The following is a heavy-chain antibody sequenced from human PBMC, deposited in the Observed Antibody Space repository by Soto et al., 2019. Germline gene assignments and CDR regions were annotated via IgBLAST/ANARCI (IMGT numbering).Heavy chain of an antibody. CDR1: GFTFRNYN. V-gene: IGHV3-23*01. Sequence: GGSLRLSCAASGFTFRNYNMNWVRQAPGKGLEWVSAISGSGGSTYYADSVKGRFTISRDNSKNTLYLQMNSLRAEDTAVYYCANYYDSSGFNAFDIWGQGTMVTVSS. CDR3: ANYYDSSGFNAFDI. CDR2: ISGSGGST. D-gene: IGHD3-22*01. J-gene: IGHJ3*02.